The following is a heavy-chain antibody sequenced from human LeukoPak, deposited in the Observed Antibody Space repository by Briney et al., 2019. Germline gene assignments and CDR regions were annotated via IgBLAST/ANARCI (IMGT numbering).Heavy chain of an antibody. V-gene: IGHV4-39*01. J-gene: IGHJ4*02. Sequence: PSQTLSLTCTVSGGSIISADHYWGWIRQPPGKGLEWVGSIYYSGNTYYNPSLKSRGTISVDTSKNQFSLKLSSVTAADTAVYYCARQSTAMGTFDYWGQGTLVPVSS. D-gene: IGHD5-18*01. CDR1: GGSIISADHY. CDR3: ARQSTAMGTFDY. CDR2: IYYSGNT.